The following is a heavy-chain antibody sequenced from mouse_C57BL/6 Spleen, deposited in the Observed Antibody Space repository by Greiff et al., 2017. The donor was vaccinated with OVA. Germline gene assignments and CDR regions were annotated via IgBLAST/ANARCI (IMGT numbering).Heavy chain of an antibody. CDR1: GYTFTSYW. D-gene: IGHD2-5*01. J-gene: IGHJ2*01. Sequence: VQLQQSGAELVKPGASVKLSCKASGYTFTSYWMQWVKQRPGQGLEWIGEIDPPDSYTNYNQKFKGKATLTVDTSSSTAYMQLSSLTSEDSAVYYCARRDYSNLFDYWGQGTTLTVSS. CDR2: IDPPDSYT. V-gene: IGHV1-50*01. CDR3: ARRDYSNLFDY.